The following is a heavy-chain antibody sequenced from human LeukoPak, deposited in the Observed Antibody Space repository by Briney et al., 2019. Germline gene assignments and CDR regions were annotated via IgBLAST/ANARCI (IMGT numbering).Heavy chain of an antibody. Sequence: PGGSLRLSCAASGFTFDDYGMSWVRLAPGKGLEWVSGINWNGGSTGYADSVKGRFTITRDNAKNSLYLRMNSLRAEDTALYYCAMLRGIAAAGRGGWGQGTLVTVSS. CDR3: AMLRGIAAAGRGG. J-gene: IGHJ4*02. CDR2: INWNGGST. CDR1: GFTFDDYG. D-gene: IGHD6-13*01. V-gene: IGHV3-20*04.